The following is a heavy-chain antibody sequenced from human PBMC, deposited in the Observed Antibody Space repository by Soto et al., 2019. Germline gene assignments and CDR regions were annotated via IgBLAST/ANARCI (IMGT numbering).Heavy chain of an antibody. J-gene: IGHJ6*02. CDR3: APLSVSLSGPYGIHV. CDR1: GGSITNTSYY. Sequence: SETLSLTCTVSGGSITNTSYYWGWIRQPPGKGLEWRGSIYYSGTIYNNPSLKSRVTLSVDTSKNQFSVRLNSVTASDTAVYYCAPLSVSLSGPYGIHVWGQGTTVTVSS. D-gene: IGHD2-15*01. CDR2: IYYSGTI. V-gene: IGHV4-39*01.